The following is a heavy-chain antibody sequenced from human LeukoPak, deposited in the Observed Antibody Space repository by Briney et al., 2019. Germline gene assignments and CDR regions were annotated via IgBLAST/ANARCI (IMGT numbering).Heavy chain of an antibody. J-gene: IGHJ4*02. V-gene: IGHV3-30*18. Sequence: GGSLRLSCAASGFTFSSYGMHWVRQAPGKGLEWVAVISYDGSNKYYADSVKGRFTISRDNSKNTLYLQMNSLRAEDTGVYYCAKDSTFLLDYWGQGTLVTVSS. CDR2: ISYDGSNK. CDR3: AKDSTFLLDY. CDR1: GFTFSSYG. D-gene: IGHD3-16*01.